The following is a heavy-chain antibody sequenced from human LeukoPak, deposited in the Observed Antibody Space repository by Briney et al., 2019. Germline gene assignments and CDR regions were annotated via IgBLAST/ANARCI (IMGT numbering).Heavy chain of an antibody. V-gene: IGHV6-1*01. CDR2: TYYRSKWYN. J-gene: IGHJ4*02. CDR1: GESVSNNSVA. D-gene: IGHD5-12*01. Sequence: SQTLSLTCAISGESVSNNSVAWNWIRQSPSRVLEWLGRTYYRSKWYNDYAVSVKSRITINPDTSKNQFSLQLNSVTPEDTAVYYCARATGEYSGYPFDYWGQGTLVTVSS. CDR3: ARATGEYSGYPFDY.